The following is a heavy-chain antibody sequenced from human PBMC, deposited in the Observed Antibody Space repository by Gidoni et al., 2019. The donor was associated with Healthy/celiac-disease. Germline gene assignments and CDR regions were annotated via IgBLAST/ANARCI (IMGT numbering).Heavy chain of an antibody. CDR1: GSSISTGGYA. CDR3: AREAGYYDSSGYYSDSAFDI. CDR2: IYHRGST. Sequence: QLQLQESGSGLVKPSQTLSLTCAVSGSSISTGGYAVSWLRQPPGEGLEWIGSIYHRGSTFYYPFLKSRVTISVGRSTNQFFLTLSSVTAADTAVYYGAREAGYYDSSGYYSDSAFDIWGQGTMVTVSS. V-gene: IGHV4-30-2*01. J-gene: IGHJ3*02. D-gene: IGHD3-22*01.